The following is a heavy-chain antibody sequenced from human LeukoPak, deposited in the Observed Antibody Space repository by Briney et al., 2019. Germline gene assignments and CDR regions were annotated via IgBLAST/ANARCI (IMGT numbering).Heavy chain of an antibody. J-gene: IGHJ4*02. V-gene: IGHV1-2*02. CDR1: GYTFSGYY. CDR2: INPNGGAT. Sequence: ASVKGSCKASGYTFSGYYMHCVRQAPGQGREWMGWINPNGGATKYAQTLQGRVTMTRDTSISIVDMELSRLRTDDTAVYYCARALRYDDSSGYYAYWGQGTLVTVSS. D-gene: IGHD3-22*01. CDR3: ARALRYDDSSGYYAY.